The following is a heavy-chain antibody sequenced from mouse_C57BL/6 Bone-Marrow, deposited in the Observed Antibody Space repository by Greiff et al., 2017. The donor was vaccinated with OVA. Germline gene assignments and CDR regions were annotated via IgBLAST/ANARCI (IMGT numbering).Heavy chain of an antibody. CDR2: SRNKANDYTT. CDR1: GFTFSDFY. J-gene: IGHJ1*03. Sequence: EVQGVESGGGLVQSGRSLRLSCATSGFTFSDFYMEWVRQAPGKGLEWIAASRNKANDYTTEYSASVKGRFIVSRDTSQSILYLQMNALRAEDTAIYYCARDDSNWYFDGWGTGTTVTVSS. D-gene: IGHD2-5*01. CDR3: ARDDSNWYFDG. V-gene: IGHV7-1*01.